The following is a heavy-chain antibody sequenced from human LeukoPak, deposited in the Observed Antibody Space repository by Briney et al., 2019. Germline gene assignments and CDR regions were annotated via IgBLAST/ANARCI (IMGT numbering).Heavy chain of an antibody. CDR1: GFDLSDYY. V-gene: IGHV3-11*01. CDR2: ISSSGGNI. Sequence: GGSLRLACVVSGFDLSDYYMSWIRQAPGKGLEWISYISSSGGNIYFADSVKGRFTMSRDNARGSLYLQMNSLTADDTAIYYFARRRDYFDYWGQGTLVTVSS. CDR3: ARRRDYFDY. J-gene: IGHJ4*02.